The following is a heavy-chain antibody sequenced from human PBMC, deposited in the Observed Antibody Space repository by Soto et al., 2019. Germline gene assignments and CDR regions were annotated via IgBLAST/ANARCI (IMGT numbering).Heavy chain of an antibody. CDR3: ARESFSASPNFFDY. CDR1: GFAFSNYE. V-gene: IGHV3-48*03. CDR2: ISLSGSTI. Sequence: GGSVRLSCAASGFAFSNYEMNWVRQAPGKGLEWVSYISLSGSTIYYADSVKGRFTISRDDAKNSLYLQMDSLRADDTAVYYCARESFSASPNFFDYWGQGTLVTVSS. D-gene: IGHD3-3*02. J-gene: IGHJ4*02.